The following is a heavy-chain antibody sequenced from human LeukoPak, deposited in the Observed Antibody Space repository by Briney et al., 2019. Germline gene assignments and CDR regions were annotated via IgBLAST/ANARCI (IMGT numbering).Heavy chain of an antibody. D-gene: IGHD3-22*01. CDR1: GYTFTSYY. V-gene: IGHV1-46*01. CDR3: ARAYDSSDNYGMDV. J-gene: IGHJ6*02. CDR2: INTSGGGT. Sequence: ASVKVSCKASGYTFTSYYIHWVRQAPGQGLEWMGIINTSGGGTSYAQKFQGRVTMTREDTSTSTVYMELSSLRSEDTAVYYCARAYDSSDNYGMDVWGQGTTVTVSS.